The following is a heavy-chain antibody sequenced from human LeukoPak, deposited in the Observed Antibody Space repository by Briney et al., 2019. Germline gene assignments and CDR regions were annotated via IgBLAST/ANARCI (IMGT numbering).Heavy chain of an antibody. CDR3: AREGYGDSAAFDI. D-gene: IGHD4-17*01. CDR2: ISYDGSNK. Sequence: GGSLRLSCAASGFTFSGYAMHWVRQAPGKGLEWVAVISYDGSNKYYADSVKGRFTISRDNSKNTLYLQMNSLRAEDTAVYYCAREGYGDSAAFDIWGQGTMVTVSS. CDR1: GFTFSGYA. V-gene: IGHV3-30-3*01. J-gene: IGHJ3*02.